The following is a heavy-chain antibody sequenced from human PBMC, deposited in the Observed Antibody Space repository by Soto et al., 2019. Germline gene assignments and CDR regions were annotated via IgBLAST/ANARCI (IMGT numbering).Heavy chain of an antibody. Sequence: PGGSLRLSCAGSGFTFSNYAMNWVRQAPGKGLEWVSYISHKSSATYHADSVKGRFTISRDNAQNSLYLQMNSLTDEDTAIYYCARDPSTTVTIMDYWGRGTLVTVSS. V-gene: IGHV3-48*02. CDR3: ARDPSTTVTIMDY. D-gene: IGHD4-17*01. CDR1: GFTFSNYA. J-gene: IGHJ4*02. CDR2: ISHKSSAT.